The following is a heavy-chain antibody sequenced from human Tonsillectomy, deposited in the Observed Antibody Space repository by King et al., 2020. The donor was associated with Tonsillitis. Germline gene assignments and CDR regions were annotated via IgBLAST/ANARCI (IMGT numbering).Heavy chain of an antibody. J-gene: IGHJ4*02. CDR2: IKRDGSET. Sequence: VQLVESGGGLVQPGGSLRISCAASGFTFSSHWMTWVRQGPGKGLELVGSIKRDGSETQYGDAGKGRFTTSRDNAKNSLYVQMNSLRVEDTAVYYCVKDDPFGDYWGQGTQVTVSS. CDR1: GFTFSSHW. CDR3: VKDDPFGDY. D-gene: IGHD3-16*01. V-gene: IGHV3-7*01.